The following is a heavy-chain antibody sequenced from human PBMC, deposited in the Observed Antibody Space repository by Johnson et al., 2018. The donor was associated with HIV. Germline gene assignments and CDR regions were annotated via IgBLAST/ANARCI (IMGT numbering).Heavy chain of an antibody. CDR2: IYSGGST. V-gene: IGHV3-66*02. J-gene: IGHJ3*02. CDR1: GFTVSSNY. D-gene: IGHD6-13*01. CDR3: ASWWIAAAGSPGDAFDI. Sequence: EVQLVESGGGVVQPGRSLRLSCAASGFTVSSNYMSWVRQAPGKGLEWVSVIYSGGSTYYADSVKGRFTISRDNSKNTLYLQMNSLRAEDTAVYYCASWWIAAAGSPGDAFDILGQGTMVTVSS.